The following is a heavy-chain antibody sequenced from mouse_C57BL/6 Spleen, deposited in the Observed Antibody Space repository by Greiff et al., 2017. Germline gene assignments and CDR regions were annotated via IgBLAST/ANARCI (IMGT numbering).Heavy chain of an antibody. CDR3: ARDYDYYFDY. CDR1: GYAFTNYL. D-gene: IGHD2-4*01. CDR2: INPGSGGT. J-gene: IGHJ2*01. Sequence: LQESGAELVRPGTSVKVSCKASGYAFTNYLIEWVKQRPGQGLEWIGVINPGSGGTNYNEKFKGKATLTADKASSPAYMQLSSLTSEDSAVYFCARDYDYYFDYWGQGTTLTVSS. V-gene: IGHV1-54*01.